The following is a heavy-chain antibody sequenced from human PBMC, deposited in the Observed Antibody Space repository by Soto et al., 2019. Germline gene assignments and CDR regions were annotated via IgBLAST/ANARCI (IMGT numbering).Heavy chain of an antibody. D-gene: IGHD6-19*01. CDR1: GFSLSSTRMA. V-gene: IGHV2-5*02. CDR2: IFWDDDK. J-gene: IGHJ4*02. CDR3: AHIVVAGLGYYFDY. Sequence: ITLKESGPTLVKPTQTLTLTCTFSGFSLSSTRMAVGWIRQPPGKALEWLALIFWDDDKRYSPFLKSRLTISKDTSKNQVVLTMSNMHPVDTARYYCAHIVVAGLGYYFDYWGQGTLVTVSS.